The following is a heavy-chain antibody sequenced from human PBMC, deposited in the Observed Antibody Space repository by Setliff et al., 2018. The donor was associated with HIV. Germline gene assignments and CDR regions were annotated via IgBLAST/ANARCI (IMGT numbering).Heavy chain of an antibody. Sequence: SVKVSCKASGGTFSSYVISWVRQAPGQGPEWMGGIIPMYGVTNYAQKFQGRVTITMDESTSTAYMELSSLRSEDTAVYYCALPYCSGGNCWSSASLPPAGWFDPWGQGTLVTVS. CDR2: IIPMYGVT. CDR1: GGTFSSYV. V-gene: IGHV1-69*05. CDR3: ALPYCSGGNCWSSASLPPAGWFDP. J-gene: IGHJ5*02. D-gene: IGHD2-15*01.